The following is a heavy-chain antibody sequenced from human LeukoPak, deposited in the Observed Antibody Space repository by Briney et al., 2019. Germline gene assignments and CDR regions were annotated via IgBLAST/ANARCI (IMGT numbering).Heavy chain of an antibody. V-gene: IGHV4-59*01. Sequence: YPSETLSLTCTLSGGSISTYYWSWVRQPPGKGLEWIGCIYYTGSTDYNPSLKSRVTMSVDTSKNQFSLKLSSVTAADTAVYSCARGSVRGEFDPWGQGTLVTVSS. D-gene: IGHD3-10*01. CDR1: GGSISTYY. CDR3: ARGSVRGEFDP. CDR2: IYYTGST. J-gene: IGHJ5*02.